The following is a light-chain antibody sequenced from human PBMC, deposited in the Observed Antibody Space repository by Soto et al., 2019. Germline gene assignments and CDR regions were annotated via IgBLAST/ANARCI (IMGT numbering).Light chain of an antibody. V-gene: IGLV2-14*01. Sequence: QSALTQPASVSGSPGQSITISCTGTTSDVGGYYFVSWYQLHPGKAPKLMIYEVTNRPSGVPNRFSGSKSGNTASLTISGLQAEDEADYYCVTLTTSNTRMFGGGNKLTV. CDR2: EVT. CDR3: VTLTTSNTRM. J-gene: IGLJ3*02. CDR1: TSDVGGYYF.